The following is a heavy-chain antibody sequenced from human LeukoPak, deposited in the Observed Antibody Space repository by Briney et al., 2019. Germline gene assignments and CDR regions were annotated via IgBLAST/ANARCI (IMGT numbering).Heavy chain of an antibody. CDR3: ARRTRPIWFGDSSEHYYYYYMDV. CDR1: GGSFSGYY. J-gene: IGHJ6*03. D-gene: IGHD3-10*01. V-gene: IGHV4-34*01. CDR2: INHSGST. Sequence: SETLSLTCAVYGGSFSGYYWSWIRQPPGKGLEWIGEINHSGSTNYNPSLKSRVTISVDTSKNQFSLKLSSVTAADTAVYYCARRTRPIWFGDSSEHYYYYYMDVWGKGTTVTVSS.